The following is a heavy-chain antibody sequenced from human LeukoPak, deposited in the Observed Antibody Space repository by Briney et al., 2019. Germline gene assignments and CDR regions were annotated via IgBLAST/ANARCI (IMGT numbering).Heavy chain of an antibody. J-gene: IGHJ5*02. CDR2: INPNSGGT. D-gene: IGHD6-13*01. Sequence: GASVKVSCKASGYTFTGYYMHWVRQAPGRGLEWVGWINPNSGGTNYAQKFQGRVTMTRDTSISTAYMELSRLRSDDTAVYYCARETQQQLVARVGWFDPWGQGTLVTVSS. CDR1: GYTFTGYY. CDR3: ARETQQQLVARVGWFDP. V-gene: IGHV1-2*02.